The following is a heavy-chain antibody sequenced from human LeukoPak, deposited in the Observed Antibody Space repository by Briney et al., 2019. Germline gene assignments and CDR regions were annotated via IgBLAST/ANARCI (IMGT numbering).Heavy chain of an antibody. J-gene: IGHJ4*02. CDR1: GFNLGSYW. CDR3: ARDAYGWNALDS. D-gene: IGHD2-21*01. Sequence: GGSLRLSCAASGFNLGSYWMTCVRQAPGKGLEWVANISLNGGNTEYVDYRKGRFTTSRDNDKNSVFLQMDSLRAEDTAVYDCARDAYGWNALDSWGQGTLVTVSS. V-gene: IGHV3-7*04. CDR2: ISLNGGNT.